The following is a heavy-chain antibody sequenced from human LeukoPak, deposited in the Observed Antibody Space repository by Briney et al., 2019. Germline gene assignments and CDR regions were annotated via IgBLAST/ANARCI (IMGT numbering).Heavy chain of an antibody. D-gene: IGHD5-24*01. V-gene: IGHV3-21*01. CDR1: GFTFSSYS. J-gene: IGHJ4*02. CDR3: ARARASYNPFDY. Sequence: PGGSLRLSCAGSGFTFSSYSMTWVRQAPGKGLEWVSSITRSSIYTYYADSVKGRFTISRDNAKKSLYLQMNSLRAEDTAVYYCARARASYNPFDYWGQGTLVTVSS. CDR2: ITRSSIYT.